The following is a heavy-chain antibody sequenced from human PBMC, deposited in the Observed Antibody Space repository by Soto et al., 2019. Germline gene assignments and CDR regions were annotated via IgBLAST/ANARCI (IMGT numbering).Heavy chain of an antibody. V-gene: IGHV4-61*01. CDR1: GDSVTSVSDY. Sequence: SETLSLTCTVSGDSVTSVSDYWSWIRQPPGKGLEWIGYIYYSGSADYNPSLGSRVTISIDTSKNQFSLKLTSVTAADTAVYYCARGGGFAYYYYHMDLCGQGTTLTVSS. CDR3: ARGGGFAYYYYHMDL. J-gene: IGHJ6*02. CDR2: IYYSGSA. D-gene: IGHD1-26*01.